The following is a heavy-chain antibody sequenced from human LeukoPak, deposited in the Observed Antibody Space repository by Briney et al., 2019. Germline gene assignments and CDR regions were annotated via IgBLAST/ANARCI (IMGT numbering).Heavy chain of an antibody. D-gene: IGHD3-16*01. CDR2: IYYTGST. J-gene: IGHJ3*02. V-gene: IGHV4-39*07. CDR3: ARRGGRDDAFDI. Sequence: SETLSLTCTVSGGSISSSNYYWGWIRQPPGKGLEWIGSIYYTGSTNYNPSLKSRLTTSVDTSENQFSLNLSSVTAADTAVYYCARRGGRDDAFDIWGQGTMVTVSS. CDR1: GGSISSSNYY.